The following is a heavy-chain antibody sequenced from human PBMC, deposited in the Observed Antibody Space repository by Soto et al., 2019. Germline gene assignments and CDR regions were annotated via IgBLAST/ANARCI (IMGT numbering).Heavy chain of an antibody. D-gene: IGHD3-22*01. Sequence: QMQLVQSGPEVKKPGTSVKVSCKASGFIFTSSAVQWVRQARGQRLEWIGWIVVGSGNTNYAQKFQERVTITRDMSTSTAYMELSSLRSEDTAVYYCAAAEVAPYYYDSSGYSFDYWGQGTLVTVSS. V-gene: IGHV1-58*01. CDR2: IVVGSGNT. J-gene: IGHJ4*02. CDR1: GFIFTSSA. CDR3: AAAEVAPYYYDSSGYSFDY.